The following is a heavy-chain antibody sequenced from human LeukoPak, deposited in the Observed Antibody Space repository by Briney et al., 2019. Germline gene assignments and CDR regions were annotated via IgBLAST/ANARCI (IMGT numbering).Heavy chain of an antibody. CDR2: IGTTNSDT. V-gene: IGHV3-23*01. J-gene: IGHJ4*02. CDR3: VKGARLALIDY. Sequence: PGGSLRLSCAASGFSFSTLGMSWVRQAPGEGLVWVLSIGTTNSDTKYADSVKGRFTISRDNSKNTLYLQMNNLRAEDTAIYYCVKGARLALIDYWGQGTLVTVSS. D-gene: IGHD3-9*01. CDR1: GFSFSTLG.